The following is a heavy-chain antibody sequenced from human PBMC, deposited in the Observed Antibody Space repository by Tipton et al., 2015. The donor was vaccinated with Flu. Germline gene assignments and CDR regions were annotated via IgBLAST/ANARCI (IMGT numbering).Heavy chain of an antibody. J-gene: IGHJ4*02. D-gene: IGHD3-10*01. Sequence: SLRLSCAGSGFSFTAYWMTWIRQAPGKGLEWVAVINPDGSEIHYRDSVKGRFTLSRDNARNLASLQMRSLRVEDTALYYCVRAIAASGSLWGQGALITVS. CDR2: INPDGSEI. V-gene: IGHV3-7*04. CDR1: GFSFTAYW. CDR3: VRAIAASGSL.